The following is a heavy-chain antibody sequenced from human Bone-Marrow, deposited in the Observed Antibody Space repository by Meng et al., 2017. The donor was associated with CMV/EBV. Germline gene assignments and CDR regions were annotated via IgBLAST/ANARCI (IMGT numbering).Heavy chain of an antibody. CDR1: GSTFSSYS. CDR2: ISYDGKKK. CDR3: ARARYTAMITYLDY. J-gene: IGHJ4*02. V-gene: IGHV3-30*04. Sequence: GESLKISCEASGSTFSSYSMHWVRQAPGKGLDWVAVISYDGKKKYYADSVKGRFTISRDNSKNTLSLQMISLRAEDTAIYYCARARYTAMITYLDYWGQGTLVTVSS. D-gene: IGHD5-18*01.